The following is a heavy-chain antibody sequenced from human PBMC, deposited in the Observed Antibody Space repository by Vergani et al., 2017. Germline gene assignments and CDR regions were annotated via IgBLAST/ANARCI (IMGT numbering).Heavy chain of an antibody. V-gene: IGHV1-69*01. CDR2: IIPIFGTA. D-gene: IGHD3-22*01. CDR3: ARELGLGYFEGNWFDP. CDR1: GGTFSSYA. Sequence: QVQLVQSGAEVKKPGSSVKVSCKASGGTFSSYAISWVRQAPRQGLEWMGGIIPIFGTANYAQKFQGRVTITADESTSTAYMELSSLRSEDTAVYYCARELGLGYFEGNWFDPWGQGTLVTVSS. J-gene: IGHJ5*02.